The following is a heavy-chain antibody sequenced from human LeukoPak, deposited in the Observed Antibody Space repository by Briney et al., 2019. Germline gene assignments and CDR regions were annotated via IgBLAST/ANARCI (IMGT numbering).Heavy chain of an antibody. CDR2: INAGNGNT. Sequence: ATVKVSCKASGYTFTSYAMHWVRQAPGQRLEWMGWINAGNGNTKYSQKFQGRVTITRDTSASTAYMELSSLRSEDTAVYYCARVFPGDFITVFDPWGQGTLVTVSS. CDR3: ARVFPGDFITVFDP. CDR1: GYTFTSYA. V-gene: IGHV1-3*01. D-gene: IGHD2-21*02. J-gene: IGHJ5*02.